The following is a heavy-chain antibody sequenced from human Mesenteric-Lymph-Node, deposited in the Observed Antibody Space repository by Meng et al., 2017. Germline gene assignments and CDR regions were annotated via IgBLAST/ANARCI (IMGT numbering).Heavy chain of an antibody. J-gene: IGHJ6*02. D-gene: IGHD2-2*01. CDR1: GYTFTGYY. Sequence: ASVKVSRKASGYTFTGYYMHWVRQAPGQGLEWMGRINPNSGGTNYAQKFQGRVTMTRDTSISTAYMELSRLRSDDTAVYYCARDRIVVVPAANYYYGMDVWGQGTTVTVSS. CDR3: ARDRIVVVPAANYYYGMDV. CDR2: INPNSGGT. V-gene: IGHV1-2*06.